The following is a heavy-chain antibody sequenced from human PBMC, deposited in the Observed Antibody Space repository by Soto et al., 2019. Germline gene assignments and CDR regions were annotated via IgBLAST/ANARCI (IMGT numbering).Heavy chain of an antibody. CDR2: IYYSGST. J-gene: IGHJ5*02. CDR3: AGAGPNGAGPDP. CDR1: GGSISSSSYY. Sequence: SETLSLTCTVSGGSISSSSYYWGWIRQPPGKGLEWIGSIYYSGSTYYNPSLKSRVTISVDTSKNQFSLKLSSVTAADPAVYYGAGAGPNGAGPDPWGEEPLVTVS. V-gene: IGHV4-39*01. D-gene: IGHD1-26*01.